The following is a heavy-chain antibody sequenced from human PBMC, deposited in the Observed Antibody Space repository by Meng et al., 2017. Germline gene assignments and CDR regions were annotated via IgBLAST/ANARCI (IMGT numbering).Heavy chain of an antibody. CDR1: GGSVSSGSYY. J-gene: IGHJ5*02. CDR3: ATDSGSGTKGGFDP. V-gene: IGHV4-61*01. Sequence: GSLRLSCTVSGGSVSSGSYYWSWIRQPPGKGLEWIGYIYYSGSTNYNSSLKSRVTISVDTSKNQFSLKLSSVTAADTAVYYCATDSGSGTKGGFDPWGQGTLVTVSS. CDR2: IYYSGST. D-gene: IGHD3-10*01.